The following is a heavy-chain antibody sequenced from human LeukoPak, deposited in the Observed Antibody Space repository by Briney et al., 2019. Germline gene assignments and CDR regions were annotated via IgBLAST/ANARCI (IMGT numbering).Heavy chain of an antibody. Sequence: GRSLRLSCAASGFTFSSYGMHWVRQAPGKGLEWVAVIWYDGSNKYYADSVKGRFTISRDNSKNTVYLQMNSLRDDDTAVYYCAKGTSSLNYDAFDIWGQGTLVTVSS. CDR1: GFTFSSYG. CDR2: IWYDGSNK. D-gene: IGHD6-19*01. V-gene: IGHV3-33*06. CDR3: AKGTSSLNYDAFDI. J-gene: IGHJ3*02.